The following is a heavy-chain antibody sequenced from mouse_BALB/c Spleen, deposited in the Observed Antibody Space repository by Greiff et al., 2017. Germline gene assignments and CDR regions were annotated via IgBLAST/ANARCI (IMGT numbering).Heavy chain of an antibody. V-gene: IGHV1-7*01. Sequence: VQLQQSGAELAKPGASVKMSCKASGYTFTSYWMHWVKQRPGQGLEWIGYINPSSGYTNYNQKFKDKATLTADKSSSTAYMQLSSLTSEDSAVYYCARGYYGSSPFAYWGQGTLVTVSA. CDR2: INPSSGYT. CDR3: ARGYYGSSPFAY. J-gene: IGHJ3*01. CDR1: GYTFTSYW. D-gene: IGHD1-1*01.